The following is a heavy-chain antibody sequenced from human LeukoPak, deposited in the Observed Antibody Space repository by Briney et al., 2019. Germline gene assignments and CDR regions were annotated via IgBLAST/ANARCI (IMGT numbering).Heavy chain of an antibody. J-gene: IGHJ3*02. CDR2: IYTSGST. Sequence: PSETLSLTCTVSGGSISSYYWSWIRQPAGKGLEWSGRIYTSGSTNYNPSLKSRVTISVDTSKNQFSLKLSSVTTADTAVYYCARGPDCSGWYGGAFDIWRQGTMVTVSS. D-gene: IGHD6-19*01. CDR3: ARGPDCSGWYGGAFDI. V-gene: IGHV4-4*07. CDR1: GGSISSYY.